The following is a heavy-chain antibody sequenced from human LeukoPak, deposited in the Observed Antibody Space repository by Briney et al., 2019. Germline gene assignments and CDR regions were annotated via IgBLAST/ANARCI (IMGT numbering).Heavy chain of an antibody. CDR1: GFTFSTYW. CDR3: VRAPSEIGGYYPEYFRH. V-gene: IGHV3-74*01. D-gene: IGHD3-22*01. J-gene: IGHJ1*01. CDR2: IKSDGST. Sequence: GGSLRLSCAASGFTFSTYWMHWVRQAPGKGLVWVSRIKSDGSTNYADSVKGRFTISRDNANNTLSLQMNSLRPEDTGVYYCVRAPSEIGGYYPEYFRHWGQGTLVTVSS.